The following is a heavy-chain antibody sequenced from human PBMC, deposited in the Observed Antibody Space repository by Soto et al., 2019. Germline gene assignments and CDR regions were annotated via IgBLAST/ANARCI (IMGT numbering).Heavy chain of an antibody. D-gene: IGHD3-3*01. CDR3: AKSYDFWSGYSY. CDR2: ISGSGGRT. Sequence: GGSLRLSCAASGFTFSSYAMSWVRQAPGKGLEWVSAISGSGGRTYYADSVKGRFTISRDNSKNTLYLQMNSLTAEDTAVYYCAKSYDFWSGYSYWGQGTLVTVSS. CDR1: GFTFSSYA. V-gene: IGHV3-23*01. J-gene: IGHJ4*02.